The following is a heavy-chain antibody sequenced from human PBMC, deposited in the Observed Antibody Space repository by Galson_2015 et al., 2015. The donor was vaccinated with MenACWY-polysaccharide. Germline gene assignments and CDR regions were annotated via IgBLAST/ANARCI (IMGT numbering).Heavy chain of an antibody. CDR1: GFTFRTFP. CDR3: AKSGGDGVTVFATVPTAPES. Sequence: SLRLSCAASGFTFRTFPMNWVRQTPGKGLEWVAGISGSGNSAFYADSVRGRFTISSDNSRNTLYLQMNSLRADDTALYYCAKSGGDGVTVFATVPTAPESWGQGTLVPVSS. D-gene: IGHD2-21*01. V-gene: IGHV3-23*01. CDR2: ISGSGNSA. J-gene: IGHJ4*02.